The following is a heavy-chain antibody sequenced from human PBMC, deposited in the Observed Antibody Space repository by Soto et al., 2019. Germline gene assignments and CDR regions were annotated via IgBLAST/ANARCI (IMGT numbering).Heavy chain of an antibody. CDR2: LNTNGRIT. CDR3: ATDLGGVGSY. Sequence: QPGGSLRLSCAASGFTFSNYWMHWVRQAPGQGLVWVSRLNTNGRITDYADSVQGRFTISRDNARNTLYLQINSLRVEDKAVYYCATDLGGVGSYWGQGTLVTVS. J-gene: IGHJ4*02. CDR1: GFTFSNYW. V-gene: IGHV3-74*01. D-gene: IGHD3-16*01.